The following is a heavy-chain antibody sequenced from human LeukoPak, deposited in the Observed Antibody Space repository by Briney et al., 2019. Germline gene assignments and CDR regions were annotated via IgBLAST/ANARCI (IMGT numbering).Heavy chain of an antibody. J-gene: IGHJ3*02. D-gene: IGHD1-26*01. CDR1: GFTFSNYQ. CDR2: IEDDGSIK. V-gene: IGHV3-30*02. Sequence: PGVSLRLSCSASGFTFSNYQMNWVPEAPGKGLEGVTFIEDDGSIKSHAESVRGRFTISRDNSKNTVSLQMNSLRIEDTALYYCVKGGMTRYAFNNWGPGTMVTVSS. CDR3: VKGGMTRYAFNN.